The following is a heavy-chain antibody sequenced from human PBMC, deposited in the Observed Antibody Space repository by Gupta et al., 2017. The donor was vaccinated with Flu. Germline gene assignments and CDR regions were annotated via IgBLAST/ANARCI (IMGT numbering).Heavy chain of an antibody. V-gene: IGHV3-48*01. Sequence: TFSSYSMNWVRQAPGKGLEWVSHISSTSNTIYYADSVKGRFTLSRDNAKNSLYLQMNSLRAEDTAVYYCARRANGYQIDYWGQGTLVTVSS. J-gene: IGHJ4*02. CDR1: TFSSYS. CDR2: ISSTSNTI. D-gene: IGHD2-8*01. CDR3: ARRANGYQIDY.